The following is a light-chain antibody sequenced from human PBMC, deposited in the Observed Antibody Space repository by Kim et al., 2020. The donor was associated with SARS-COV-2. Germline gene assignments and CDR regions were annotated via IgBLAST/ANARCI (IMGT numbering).Light chain of an antibody. J-gene: IGKJ2*01. Sequence: EIVLTQSPGTLSLSPGERATLSCRASQSVSSSYVAWYQQKPGQAPRLLIYGAASRATGIPDRFSGSGSGTDFTLTISRREPEDFAVYYCQQYGSSPRTFGQGTTLEI. CDR1: QSVSSSY. V-gene: IGKV3-20*01. CDR3: QQYGSSPRT. CDR2: GAA.